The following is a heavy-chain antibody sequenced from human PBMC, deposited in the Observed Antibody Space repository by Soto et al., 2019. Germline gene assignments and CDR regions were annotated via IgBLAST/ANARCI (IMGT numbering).Heavy chain of an antibody. CDR1: GGSISSGGYY. V-gene: IGHV4-31*03. D-gene: IGHD3-10*01. J-gene: IGHJ5*02. Sequence: QVQLQESGPGLVKPSQTLSLTCTVSGGSISSGGYYWSWIRPHPGKGLEWIGYIYYSGSTYYTPSLKSRVPTSADTSKNQFSLKLSYVTAADTAVYYCARDRGAIVRGVMGWFDPWGQGTLVTVSS. CDR2: IYYSGST. CDR3: ARDRGAIVRGVMGWFDP.